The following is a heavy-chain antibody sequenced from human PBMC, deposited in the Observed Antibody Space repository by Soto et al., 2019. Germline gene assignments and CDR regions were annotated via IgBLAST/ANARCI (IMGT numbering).Heavy chain of an antibody. CDR3: AXVATVLTTDYWYFDL. D-gene: IGHD1-1*01. Sequence: QVQLVESGGGVVQPGRSLRLSCAASGFIFSAYGMHWVRQAPGKGLEWVAVISYDGSNKYYADSVKGRFTISRDNSKNTLDLQMSSLRAEDTAVYYCAXVATVLTTDYWYFDLWGRGTLVIVSS. CDR1: GFIFSAYG. CDR2: ISYDGSNK. J-gene: IGHJ2*01. V-gene: IGHV3-30*03.